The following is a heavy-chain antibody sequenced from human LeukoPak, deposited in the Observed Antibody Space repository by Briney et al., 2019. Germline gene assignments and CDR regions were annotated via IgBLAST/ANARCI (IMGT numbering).Heavy chain of an antibody. D-gene: IGHD6-13*01. CDR1: GFTFSSYG. Sequence: PGGSLRLSCAASGFTFSSYGMHWVRQTPGKGLEWVAVIWYDGSKKYYADSVKGRFTISRDNSKNTLYLQMNSLRAEDTAVYYCAKDLSGTQDYWGQGTLVTVSS. CDR3: AKDLSGTQDY. J-gene: IGHJ4*02. CDR2: IWYDGSKK. V-gene: IGHV3-33*06.